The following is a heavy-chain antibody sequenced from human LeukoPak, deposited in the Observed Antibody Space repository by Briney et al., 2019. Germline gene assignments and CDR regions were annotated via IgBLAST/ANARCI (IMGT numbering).Heavy chain of an antibody. CDR3: ARELPDYYDSSGSDY. CDR2: INPSGGST. J-gene: IGHJ4*02. D-gene: IGHD3-22*01. CDR1: GYTFTSYY. Sequence: ASVKVSCKASGYTFTSYYMHWVRQAPGQGLEWMGIINPSGGSTSYAQKFQGRATMTRDTSTSTVYMELSSLRSEDTAVYYCARELPDYYDSSGSDYWGQGTLVTVSS. V-gene: IGHV1-46*01.